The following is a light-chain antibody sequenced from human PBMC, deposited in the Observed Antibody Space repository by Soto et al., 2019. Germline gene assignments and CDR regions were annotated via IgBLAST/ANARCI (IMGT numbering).Light chain of an antibody. CDR2: AAS. CDR3: QRYCSVPV. CDR1: QDIRNF. J-gene: IGKJ3*01. V-gene: IGKV1-27*01. Sequence: DIQMTQSPTSLSASAGDRVTITCRASQDIRNFVAGYQQKPGKAPKLLIYAASTLQSGVPSRFSGSGSGTDFTLTINSLQPEAVATYSCQRYCSVPVFGPGTKVEIK.